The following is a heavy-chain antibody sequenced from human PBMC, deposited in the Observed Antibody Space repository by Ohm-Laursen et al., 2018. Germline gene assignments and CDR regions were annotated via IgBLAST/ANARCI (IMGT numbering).Heavy chain of an antibody. CDR1: GGSFSGYD. D-gene: IGHD6-19*01. CDR3: ARGSGFFKLDV. Sequence: GTLSLTCAVYGGSFSGYDWSWIRQPPGKGLEWIGEINQSGSTKYNPSLKRRVTLSADSSNSQFSLRLTSVTAADTATYYCARGSGFFKLDVWGQGTTVTVSS. CDR2: INQSGST. J-gene: IGHJ6*02. V-gene: IGHV4-34*01.